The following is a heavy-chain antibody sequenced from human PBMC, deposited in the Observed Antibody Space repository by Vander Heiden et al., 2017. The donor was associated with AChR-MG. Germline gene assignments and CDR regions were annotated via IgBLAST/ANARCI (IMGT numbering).Heavy chain of an antibody. J-gene: IGHJ3*02. D-gene: IGHD1-26*01. V-gene: IGHV1-69*06. CDR2: IIPIFGTA. CDR3: ARDSSARGSPRRDFAFDI. Sequence: QVQLVQSGAEVKKPGSSVKVSCKASGGTFSSYAISWVRQAPGQGLEWMGGIIPIFGTANYAQKFQGRVTITADKSTSTAYMELSSLRSEDTAVYYCARDSSARGSPRRDFAFDIWGQGTMVTVSS. CDR1: GGTFSSYA.